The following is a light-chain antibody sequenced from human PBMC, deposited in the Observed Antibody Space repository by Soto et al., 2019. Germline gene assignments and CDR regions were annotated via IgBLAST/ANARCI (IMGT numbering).Light chain of an antibody. Sequence: DIPITPSPSTLSASVGDRVNIFCRASQSIRGWLAWYQQKPGKAPKLLIYDASILESGVPSRFSGSGSGTEFSLTISSLQPDDFATYYCQQYDTYSFGQGTKVDIK. CDR2: DAS. J-gene: IGKJ1*01. V-gene: IGKV1-5*02. CDR1: QSIRGW. CDR3: QQYDTYS.